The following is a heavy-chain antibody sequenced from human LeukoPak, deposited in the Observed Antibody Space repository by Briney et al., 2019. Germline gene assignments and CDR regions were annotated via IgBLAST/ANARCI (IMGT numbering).Heavy chain of an antibody. D-gene: IGHD3-10*01. CDR1: GGSVRSSSYY. Sequence: PSETLSLTCTVSGGSVRSSSYYWGCIRQPPGKGLEWIGSVHYNGSTCYNPSLGGRVIMPIDTSKNQFSLKLTSVTAADTAMYYCARDRGVPRPYYFDQWGQGTLVTVSS. J-gene: IGHJ4*02. CDR2: VHYNGST. CDR3: ARDRGVPRPYYFDQ. V-gene: IGHV4-39*07.